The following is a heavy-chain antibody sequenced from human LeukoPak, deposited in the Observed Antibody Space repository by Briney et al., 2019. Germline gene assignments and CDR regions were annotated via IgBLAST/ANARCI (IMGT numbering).Heavy chain of an antibody. CDR2: INPNSGGT. V-gene: IGHV1-2*02. Sequence: ASVKVSCKASGYTFTGYYMHWVRQAPGQGLEWMGWINPNSGGTNYAQKFQGRVTMTRDTSISTAYMELSGLRSDDTAVYYCARGPPNYYDSSGYYADDYWGQGTLVTVSS. CDR3: ARGPPNYYDSSGYYADDY. D-gene: IGHD3-22*01. CDR1: GYTFTGYY. J-gene: IGHJ4*02.